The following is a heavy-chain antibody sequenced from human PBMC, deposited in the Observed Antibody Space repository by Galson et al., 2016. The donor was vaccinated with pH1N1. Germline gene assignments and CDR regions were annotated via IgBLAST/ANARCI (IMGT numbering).Heavy chain of an antibody. D-gene: IGHD6-13*01. CDR1: GGSISSYY. V-gene: IGHV4-59*01. J-gene: IGHJ3*01. CDR2: LYNSGGT. CDR3: ASAGYRSGWYGIGAFDV. Sequence: TLSLTCTVSGGSISSYYWSWIRQPPGKGLEWIGYLYNSGGTNYNPSLMSRVTISEDTSRNQFSLKLRSVTAADTAVYYCASAGYRSGWYGIGAFDVWGQGTKATVSS.